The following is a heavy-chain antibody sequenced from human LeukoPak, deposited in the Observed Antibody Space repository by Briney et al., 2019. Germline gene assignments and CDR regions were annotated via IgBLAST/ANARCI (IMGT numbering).Heavy chain of an antibody. CDR3: ARADSYYGPGSYPGT. J-gene: IGHJ5*02. V-gene: IGHV3-21*01. CDR2: ISSSSSYI. Sequence: GGSLRLSCAASGFTFSSYSMNWVRQAPGKGLEWVSSISSSSSYIYYADSVKGRFTISRDNAKNSLYLQMNSLRAEDTAVYYCARADSYYGPGSYPGTWGQGTLVTVSS. CDR1: GFTFSSYS. D-gene: IGHD3-10*01.